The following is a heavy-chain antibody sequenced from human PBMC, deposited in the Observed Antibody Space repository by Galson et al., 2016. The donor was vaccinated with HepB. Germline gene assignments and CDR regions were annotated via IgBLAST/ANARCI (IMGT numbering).Heavy chain of an antibody. D-gene: IGHD6-19*01. V-gene: IGHV3-9*01. CDR2: ISWNSGSI. Sequence: SLRLSCAASGFTFHYYAMHWVRQAPGRGLEWVSGISWNSGSIGYADSVKGRFTIPRDNAKNSLYLQMNSLRAEDTALYYCAKWGSSAWYTDRYYFDYWGQGTLVTVSS. CDR3: AKWGSSAWYTDRYYFDY. CDR1: GFTFHYYA. J-gene: IGHJ4*02.